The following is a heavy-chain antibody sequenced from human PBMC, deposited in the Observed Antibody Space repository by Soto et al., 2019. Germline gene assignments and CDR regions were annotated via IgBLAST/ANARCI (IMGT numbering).Heavy chain of an antibody. Sequence: EVQLVESGGGLVKPGGSLRLSCAASGFAFSSAWMIWVRQAPGKGLEWVGRIRSKPDGGTTDYGAPVKGRFTISRDDSEKKLHLQMNSLKTEDTDVYFCATATSPPDYYYGMYVWGQGTTVTVAS. CDR1: GFAFSSAW. CDR3: ATATSPPDYYYGMYV. CDR2: IRSKPDGGTT. V-gene: IGHV3-15*01. J-gene: IGHJ6*02.